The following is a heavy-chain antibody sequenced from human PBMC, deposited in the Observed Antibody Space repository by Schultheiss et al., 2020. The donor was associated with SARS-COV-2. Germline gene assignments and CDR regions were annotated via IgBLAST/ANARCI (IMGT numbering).Heavy chain of an antibody. CDR2: INPIFGTA. Sequence: SVKVSCKASGYTFTGYYMHWVRQSPGKGLEWMGWINPIFGTANYAQKFQGRVTITADKSTSTAYMQLSSLRAEDTAVYYCAKCGTTVTTPQHYYYYYYMDVWGKGTTVTVAS. V-gene: IGHV1-69*06. D-gene: IGHD4-17*01. J-gene: IGHJ6*03. CDR1: GYTFTGYY. CDR3: AKCGTTVTTPQHYYYYYYMDV.